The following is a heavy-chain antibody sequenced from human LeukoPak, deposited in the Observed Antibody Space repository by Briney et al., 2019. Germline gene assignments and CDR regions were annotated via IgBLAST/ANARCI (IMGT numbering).Heavy chain of an antibody. CDR1: GITLGNYG. J-gene: IGHJ4*02. V-gene: IGHV3-23*01. D-gene: IGHD3-22*01. CDR3: AKRGVVIRVILVGFHKEAYYFDS. CDR2: ISDSGGRT. Sequence: PGGSLRLSCAVSGITLGNYGMSWVRQAPGKGLEWVAGISDSGGRTNYADSVKGRFTISRGNPKNTLYLQMNSLRAEDTAVYFCAKRGVVIRVILVGFHKEAYYFDSWAQGALVTVSS.